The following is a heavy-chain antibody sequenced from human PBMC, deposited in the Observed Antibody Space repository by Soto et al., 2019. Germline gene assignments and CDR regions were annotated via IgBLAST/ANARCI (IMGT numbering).Heavy chain of an antibody. Sequence: QVQLVQSGAEVRKPGSSVKVSCKASGGTFSSYAITWVRQAPGQGLEWMGGIIPIFGSTNYAQKFQGRVTITADESTSTAYMELSSLRSEDTAVYYCAREGTTAPQDVFYYYGMDVWGQGTTVTVSS. V-gene: IGHV1-69*01. CDR2: IIPIFGST. CDR1: GGTFSSYA. CDR3: AREGTTAPQDVFYYYGMDV. D-gene: IGHD1-1*01. J-gene: IGHJ6*02.